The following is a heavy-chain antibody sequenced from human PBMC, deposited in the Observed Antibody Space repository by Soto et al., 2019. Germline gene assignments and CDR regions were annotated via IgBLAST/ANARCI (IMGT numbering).Heavy chain of an antibody. Sequence: GGSLSLSCAVSGFTFSGGGKYWVRQAPGMGLEWVGRIKSKTDGGTTDYAAPVKGRFTISRDDSQNILYLQMNSLKTEDSAVYYCTTGTFWGQGALVTVSS. J-gene: IGHJ4*02. CDR1: GFTFSGGG. CDR2: IKSKTDGGTT. V-gene: IGHV3-15*01. CDR3: TTGTF.